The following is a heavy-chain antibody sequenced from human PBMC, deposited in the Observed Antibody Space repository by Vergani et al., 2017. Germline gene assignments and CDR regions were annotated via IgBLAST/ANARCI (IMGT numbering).Heavy chain of an antibody. D-gene: IGHD2-2*01. Sequence: QVQLVQSGAEVKKPGASVKVSCKASGYTFTGYYMHWVRQAPGQGLEWMGWINPNSGGTNYAQKFQGRVTMTRDTSISTAYMELSRLRSDDTAVYYCARVVRYCSSTSCYEYFDYWGQGTLVTVSS. CDR1: GYTFTGYY. V-gene: IGHV1-2*02. CDR3: ARVVRYCSSTSCYEYFDY. CDR2: INPNSGGT. J-gene: IGHJ4*02.